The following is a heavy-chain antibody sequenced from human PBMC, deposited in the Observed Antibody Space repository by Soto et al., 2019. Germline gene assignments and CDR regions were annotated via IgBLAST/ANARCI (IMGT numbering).Heavy chain of an antibody. V-gene: IGHV4-31*03. CDR3: ARVGSSYGVWFDP. CDR1: GGSISSGGYY. CDR2: IYYSGST. J-gene: IGHJ5*02. D-gene: IGHD6-6*01. Sequence: SETLSLTCTVSGGSISSGGYYWSWIRQHPGKGLEWIGYIYYSGSTYYNPSLKSRVTISVDTSKNQFSLKLSSVTAADTAVYYCARVGSSYGVWFDPWGQGTLVTVSS.